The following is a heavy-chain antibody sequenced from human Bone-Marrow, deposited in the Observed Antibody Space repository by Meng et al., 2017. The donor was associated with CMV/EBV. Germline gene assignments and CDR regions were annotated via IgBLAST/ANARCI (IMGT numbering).Heavy chain of an antibody. CDR3: GLDLWSHLTSGSYFYNGMDV. V-gene: IGHV3-30*04. Sequence: GESLKIPCAASGFSFSRYVIHWVRQAPGKGLEWLAVISYDGRNKYYGDSVKGRITISRDNSKNTVYLQMNSLRTEDTAVYYCGLDLWSHLTSGSYFYNGMDVWGQGTTVTVSS. J-gene: IGHJ6*02. CDR2: ISYDGRNK. CDR1: GFSFSRYV. D-gene: IGHD1-26*01.